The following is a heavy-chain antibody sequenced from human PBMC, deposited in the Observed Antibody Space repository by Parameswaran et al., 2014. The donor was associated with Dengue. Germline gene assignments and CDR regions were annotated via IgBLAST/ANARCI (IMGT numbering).Heavy chain of an antibody. Sequence: ASETLSLTWAVSGYSISSGYYWGWIRQPPGKGLEWIGSIYHSGSTYYNPSLKSRVTISVDTSKNQFSLKLSSVTAADTAVYYCAREAPTLDLIAARQGGDAFDIWGQGTMVTVSS. CDR3: AREAPTLDLIAARQGGDAFDI. V-gene: IGHV4-38-2*02. CDR2: IYHSGST. J-gene: IGHJ3*02. D-gene: IGHD6-6*01. CDR1: GYSISSGYY.